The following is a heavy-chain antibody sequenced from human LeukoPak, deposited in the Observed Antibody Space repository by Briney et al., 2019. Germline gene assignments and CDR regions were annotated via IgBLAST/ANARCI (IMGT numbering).Heavy chain of an antibody. Sequence: GGSLRLSCAASGFTFRSYGMHWVRQAPGKGLEWVAFISYDGSNKYYADSVKGRFTISRDNSKNTLYLQMNSLRAEDTAVYYCAKVRYFGPSAFDIWGQGTMVTVSS. V-gene: IGHV3-30*18. J-gene: IGHJ3*02. CDR3: AKVRYFGPSAFDI. CDR2: ISYDGSNK. CDR1: GFTFRSYG. D-gene: IGHD3-9*01.